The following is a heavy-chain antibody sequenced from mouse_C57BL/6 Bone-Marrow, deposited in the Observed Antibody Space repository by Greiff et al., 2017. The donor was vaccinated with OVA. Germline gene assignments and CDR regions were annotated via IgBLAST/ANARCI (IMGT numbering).Heavy chain of an antibody. CDR2: ISSGGDYI. CDR1: GFTFSSYA. D-gene: IGHD4-1*01. J-gene: IGHJ3*01. V-gene: IGHV5-9-1*02. Sequence: DVMLVESGEGLVKPGGSLKLSCAASGFTFSSYAMSWVRQTPEKRLEWVAYISSGGDYIYYADTVKGRFTISRDNARNTLYLQMSSLKSEDTAMYYCTRDQGLGIAYWGQGTLVTVSA. CDR3: TRDQGLGIAY.